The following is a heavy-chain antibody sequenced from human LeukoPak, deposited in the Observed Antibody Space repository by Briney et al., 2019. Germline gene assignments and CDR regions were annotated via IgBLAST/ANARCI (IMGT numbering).Heavy chain of an antibody. J-gene: IGHJ5*02. D-gene: IGHD6-6*01. CDR3: ARGAPSIAARPAGP. V-gene: IGHV1-3*01. CDR1: GYTFTGYY. CDR2: INAGNGNT. Sequence: ASVKVSCKASGYTFTGYYIHWVRQAPGQGLEWMGWINAGNGNTKYSQKFQGRVTITRDTSASTAYMELSSLRSEDTAVYYCARGAPSIAARPAGPWGQGTLVTVSS.